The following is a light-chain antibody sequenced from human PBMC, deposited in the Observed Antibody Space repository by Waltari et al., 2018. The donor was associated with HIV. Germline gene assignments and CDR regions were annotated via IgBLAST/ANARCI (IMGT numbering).Light chain of an antibody. CDR2: GAV. V-gene: IGKV3D-15*01. CDR1: QNVSTD. CDR3: QQYNNWPPWT. Sequence: EIVMTQSPATLSVPLGERVTLSCRASQNVSTDLAWLQQKPGQAPTLVIYGAVTRATGIPSRFRGSGSGTDFILTISSLQSEDVAVYYCQQYNNWPPWTFGQGTKVEMK. J-gene: IGKJ1*01.